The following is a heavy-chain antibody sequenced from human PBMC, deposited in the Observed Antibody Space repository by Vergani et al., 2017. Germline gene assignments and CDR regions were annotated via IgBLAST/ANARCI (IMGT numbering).Heavy chain of an antibody. Sequence: QVQLQESGPGLVKPSETLSLTCTVSGGSISSYYWSWIRQPPGKGLEWIGYIYYSGSTNYKPSLKSRVTISVDTSKNQFSLKLSTVTAADTAVYYCARTPYCGGDCYSDAFDIWGQGTMVTVSS. CDR2: IYYSGST. CDR3: ARTPYCGGDCYSDAFDI. D-gene: IGHD2-21*02. CDR1: GGSISSYY. V-gene: IGHV4-59*01. J-gene: IGHJ3*02.